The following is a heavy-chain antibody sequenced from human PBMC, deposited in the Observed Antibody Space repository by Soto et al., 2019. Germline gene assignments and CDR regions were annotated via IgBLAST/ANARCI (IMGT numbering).Heavy chain of an antibody. J-gene: IGHJ3*02. Sequence: ASVKVSCKACECTVTSYAMHWVRQSPGQRLEWMGWMNPNSGNTGYAQKFQGRVTMTRNTSISTAYMELSSLRSEDTAVYYRARGLTLLRFLEWLGPDDHGDAFDIWGQGTMVTVSS. V-gene: IGHV1-8*01. D-gene: IGHD3-3*01. CDR2: MNPNSGNT. CDR3: ARGLTLLRFLEWLGPDDHGDAFDI. CDR1: ECTVTSYA.